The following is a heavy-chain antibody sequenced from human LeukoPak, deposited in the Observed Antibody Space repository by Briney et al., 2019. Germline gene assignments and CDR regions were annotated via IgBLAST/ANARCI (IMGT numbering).Heavy chain of an antibody. J-gene: IGHJ6*03. CDR3: ARAAIELELVGYYYYYMDV. D-gene: IGHD1-7*01. CDR2: IYYSGST. CDR1: GGSVSSSSYY. V-gene: IGHV4-39*01. Sequence: SETLSLTCTVSGGSVSSSSYYWGWIRQPPGKGLEWFGSIYYSGSTYYNPSLKTRVTISVDTSKNQFSLKLSSVTAADTAVYYCARAAIELELVGYYYYYMDVWGKGTTVTVSS.